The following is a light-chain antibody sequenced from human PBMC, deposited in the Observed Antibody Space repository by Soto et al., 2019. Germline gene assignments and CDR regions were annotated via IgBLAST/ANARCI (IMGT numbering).Light chain of an antibody. CDR3: QQLINYPLT. CDR2: DAS. J-gene: IGKJ4*01. CDR1: QGIASS. V-gene: IGKV1-9*01. Sequence: DVQLTQSPSFLSASVGDGVTITCWASQGIASSLAWYQQKPGKAPKLLIYDASTLFGGVPSRFSGSGSGTEFTLTITSLQPEDFASYYCQQLINYPLTFGGGTKVDIK.